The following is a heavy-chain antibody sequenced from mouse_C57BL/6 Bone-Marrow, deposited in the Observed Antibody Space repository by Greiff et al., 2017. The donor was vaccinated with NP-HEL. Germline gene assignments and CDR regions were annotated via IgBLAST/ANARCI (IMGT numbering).Heavy chain of an antibody. V-gene: IGHV8-8*01. CDR3: ARIGANWGFDY. CDR1: GFSLSTFGMG. CDR2: LWWDDDK. Sequence: QVTLKECGPGILQPSQTLSLTCSFSGFSLSTFGMGVGWIRQPSGKGLEWLAHLWWDDDKYYNPALKSRPTISKDTAKNQVYLKIANVDTADTATYYCARIGANWGFDYWGQGTTLTVTS. J-gene: IGHJ2*01. D-gene: IGHD4-1*01.